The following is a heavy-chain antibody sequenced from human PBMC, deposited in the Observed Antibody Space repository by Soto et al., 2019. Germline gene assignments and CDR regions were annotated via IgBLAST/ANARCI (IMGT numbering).Heavy chain of an antibody. CDR2: ISSNGGST. CDR1: GFTFSSYA. V-gene: IGHV3-64D*08. Sequence: GGSLRLSCSASGFTFSSYAMHWVRQAPGKGLEYVSAISSNGGSTYYADSVKGRFTISRDNSKNTLYLQMSSLRAEDTAVYYCVKSLKSLGRFGDSTLYYYYYGMDVWGQGTTVTVSS. D-gene: IGHD3-10*01. J-gene: IGHJ6*02. CDR3: VKSLKSLGRFGDSTLYYYYYGMDV.